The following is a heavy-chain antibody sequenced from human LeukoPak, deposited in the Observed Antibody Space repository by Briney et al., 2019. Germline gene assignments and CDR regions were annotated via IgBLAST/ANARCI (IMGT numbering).Heavy chain of an antibody. CDR1: GFTFSSYG. D-gene: IGHD6-6*01. CDR3: ARSWYRISSGLYGMDV. Sequence: GGSLRLSCAASGFTFSSYGMHWVRQAPGKGPEWVAVIWYDGSNKYYADSVKGRFTISRDNSKNTLYLQMNSLRAEDTAVYYCARSWYRISSGLYGMDVWGQGSTVTVSS. CDR2: IWYDGSNK. J-gene: IGHJ6*02. V-gene: IGHV3-33*01.